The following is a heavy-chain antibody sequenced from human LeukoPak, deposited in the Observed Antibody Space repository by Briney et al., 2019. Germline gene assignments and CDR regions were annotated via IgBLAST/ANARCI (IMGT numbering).Heavy chain of an antibody. CDR1: GFTFSSYA. D-gene: IGHD6-13*01. Sequence: GGSLRLSCAASGFTFSSYAMSWVRQAPGKGLEWVSAISGSGGSTYYADSVKGRFTISRDNSKNTLYLQMNSLRAEDTAVYYCARCLSGQQLVYYYYMDVWGKGTTVTVSS. V-gene: IGHV3-23*01. CDR3: ARCLSGQQLVYYYYMDV. CDR2: ISGSGGST. J-gene: IGHJ6*03.